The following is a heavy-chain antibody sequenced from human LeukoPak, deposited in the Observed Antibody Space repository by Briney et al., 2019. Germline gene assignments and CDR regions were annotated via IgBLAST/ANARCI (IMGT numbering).Heavy chain of an antibody. CDR3: AREDYDYVWGSSRRPYYCYGMDV. CDR2: ISAYNGNT. J-gene: IGHJ6*02. Sequence: GASVKVSCKASGYTFTSYGISWVRQAPGQGLEWMGWISAYNGNTNYAQKLQGRVTITADESTSTAYMELSSLRSEDTAVYYCAREDYDYVWGSSRRPYYCYGMDVWGQGTTVTVSS. CDR1: GYTFTSYG. D-gene: IGHD3-16*01. V-gene: IGHV1-18*01.